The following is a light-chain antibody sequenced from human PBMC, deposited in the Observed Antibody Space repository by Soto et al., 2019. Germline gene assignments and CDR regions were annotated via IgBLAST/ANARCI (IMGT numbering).Light chain of an antibody. Sequence: QSVLTQSHSVSAAPGQTVTISCSGSSSNAGTNYVFWYQQLPGAAPKLLMYDNNKRPSGIPDRFSGSKSGTSGTLDIAGLQTGDEADYYCATWDGSLPGEVFGGGTKLTVL. V-gene: IGLV1-51*01. J-gene: IGLJ2*01. CDR3: ATWDGSLPGEV. CDR1: SSNAGTNY. CDR2: DNN.